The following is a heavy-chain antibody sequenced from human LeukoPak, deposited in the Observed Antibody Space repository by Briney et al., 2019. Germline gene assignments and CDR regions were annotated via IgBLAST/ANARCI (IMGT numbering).Heavy chain of an antibody. CDR2: ISSVSSTK. CDR3: ARDRYLDIDY. J-gene: IGHJ4*02. CDR1: GFIFDNYA. D-gene: IGHD1-20*01. Sequence: GGSLRLSCAASGFIFDNYAMNWVRQAPGKGLEWLSYISSVSSTKSYADSVKGRFTISRDNAKNSLYLQMTSLRAEDTAVYFCARDRYLDIDYWGQGTLVTVSS. V-gene: IGHV3-48*01.